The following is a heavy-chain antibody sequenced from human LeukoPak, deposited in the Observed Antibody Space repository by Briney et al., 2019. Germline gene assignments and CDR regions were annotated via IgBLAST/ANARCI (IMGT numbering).Heavy chain of an antibody. CDR2: ISGSGGST. CDR3: AKDQIGYCGGDCYSVYFQH. CDR1: GFTFSSYA. Sequence: GGSLRLSCAASGFTFSSYAMSWVRQAPGKGLEWVSAISGSGGSTYYADSVKGRFTISRDNSKNTLYLQMNSLRAEDTAVYYCAKDQIGYCGGDCYSVYFQHWGQGTLVTVSS. J-gene: IGHJ1*01. V-gene: IGHV3-23*01. D-gene: IGHD2-21*02.